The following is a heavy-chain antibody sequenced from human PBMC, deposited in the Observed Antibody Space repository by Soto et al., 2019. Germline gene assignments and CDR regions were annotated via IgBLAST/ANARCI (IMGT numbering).Heavy chain of an antibody. CDR1: GFTFSSYG. CDR2: ISGSGGST. J-gene: IGHJ4*02. D-gene: IGHD4-17*01. V-gene: IGHV3-23*01. Sequence: EVQLLESGGVLVQPGGSLRLSCAASGFTFSSYGMSWVRQGPGKGLEWVSGISGSGGSTSYADSVKGRFTISRDNSKNTVYLQMNSLRAEDTAVYHCAKDRVYGNNPAFDYWGQGTLVTVSS. CDR3: AKDRVYGNNPAFDY.